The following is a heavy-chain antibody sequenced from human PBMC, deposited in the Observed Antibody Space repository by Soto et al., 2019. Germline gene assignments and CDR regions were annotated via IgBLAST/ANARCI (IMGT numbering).Heavy chain of an antibody. CDR2: INPSGGST. J-gene: IGHJ4*02. Sequence: GPSVNVSCKASGYTFTSYYMHWVRQAPGQGLEWMGIINPSGGSTSYAQKFQGRVTMTRDTSTNTVYMELSSLRSADTAAYYCPRSFPRGRRRPNHFDYCGQGILVT. CDR1: GYTFTSYY. CDR3: PRSFPRGRRRPNHFDY. V-gene: IGHV1-46*01.